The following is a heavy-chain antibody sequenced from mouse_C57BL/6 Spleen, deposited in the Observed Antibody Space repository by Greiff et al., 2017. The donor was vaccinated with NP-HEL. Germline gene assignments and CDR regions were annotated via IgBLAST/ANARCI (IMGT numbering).Heavy chain of an antibody. V-gene: IGHV1-5*01. CDR3: TRDYYGSFYAMDY. CDR1: GYTFTSYW. CDR2: IYPGNSDT. J-gene: IGHJ4*01. Sequence: VQLQQSGTVLARPGASVKMSCKTSGYTFTSYWMHWVKQRPGQGLEWIGAIYPGNSDTSYNQKFKGKAKLTAVTSASTAYMELSSLTNEDSAVYYCTRDYYGSFYAMDYWGQGTSVTVSS. D-gene: IGHD1-1*01.